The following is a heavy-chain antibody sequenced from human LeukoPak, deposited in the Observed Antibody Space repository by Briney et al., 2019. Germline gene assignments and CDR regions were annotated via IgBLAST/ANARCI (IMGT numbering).Heavy chain of an antibody. V-gene: IGHV1-18*01. J-gene: IGHJ4*02. CDR2: TSAYNGNT. CDR3: ARARGYCSGGSCYADY. D-gene: IGHD2-15*01. CDR1: GYTFTSYG. Sequence: GASVKVSCKAFGYTFTSYGISWVRQAPGQGLEWMGWTSAYNGNTNYAQKLQGRVTMTTDTSTSTAYMELRSLRSDDTAVYYCARARGYCSGGSCYADYWGQGTLVTVSS.